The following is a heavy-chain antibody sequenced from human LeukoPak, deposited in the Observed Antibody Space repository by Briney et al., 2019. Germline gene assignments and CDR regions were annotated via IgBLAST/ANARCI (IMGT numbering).Heavy chain of an antibody. V-gene: IGHV3-23*01. D-gene: IGHD2-2*01. J-gene: IGHJ1*01. CDR2: ISGSGGST. CDR1: GFTFSSYA. Sequence: PGGSLRLSCAASGFTFSSYAMSWVRQAPGKGLEWVSAISGSGGSTYYADSVKGRFTISRDNSKNTLYLQMNSLRAEDRAVYYCAKGPDIEVVPAAMLQHWGQGTLVTVSS. CDR3: AKGPDIEVVPAAMLQH.